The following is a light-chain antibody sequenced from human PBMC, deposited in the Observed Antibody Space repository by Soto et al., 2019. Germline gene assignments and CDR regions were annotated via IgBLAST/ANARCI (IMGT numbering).Light chain of an antibody. CDR3: QQYFSFPYT. CDR1: QSILYSSNNKDF. J-gene: IGKJ2*01. V-gene: IGKV4-1*01. CDR2: WAS. Sequence: DILMTQSPDSLAVSLGERATINCTSSQSILYSSNNKDFLAWYQQKPGQPPKLLIHWASSREFGVPDRFSGSGSGTDFTLTISNLQAEDLAVYFCQQYFSFPYTFGQGTKLEI.